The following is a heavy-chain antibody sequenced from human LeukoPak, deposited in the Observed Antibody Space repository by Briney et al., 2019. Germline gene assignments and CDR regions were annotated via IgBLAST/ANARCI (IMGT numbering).Heavy chain of an antibody. CDR3: ARLGIQSAGRY. D-gene: IGHD1-14*01. J-gene: IGHJ1*01. CDR1: GYSFTSYW. V-gene: IGHV5-51*01. Sequence: GESLKISFKGSGYSFTSYWIGWVRQMPGKGLEWMGIIYPNDSETRYSPSFQGQVTISADKSINTAYLQWSSLKASDTAMYYCARLGIQSAGRYWGQGTMDTVSS. CDR2: IYPNDSET.